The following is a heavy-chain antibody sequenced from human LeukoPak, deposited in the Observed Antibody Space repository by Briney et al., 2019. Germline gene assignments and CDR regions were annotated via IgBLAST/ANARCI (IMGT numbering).Heavy chain of an antibody. CDR3: ARDDSSGY. CDR2: IYSSGTT. CDR1: GGSINNYY. J-gene: IGHJ4*02. Sequence: TSETLSLTCTVSGGSINNYYWSWIRQPAGKGLEWIGRIYSSGTTNYNPSLKSRVTMSVDTSKNRLSLKLTSVTAADTAVYYCARDDSSGYWGQGTLVTVSS. V-gene: IGHV4-4*07. D-gene: IGHD3-22*01.